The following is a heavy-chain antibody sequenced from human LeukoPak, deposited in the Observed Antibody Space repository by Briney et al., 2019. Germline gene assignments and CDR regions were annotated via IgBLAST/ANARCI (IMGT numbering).Heavy chain of an antibody. J-gene: IGHJ4*02. D-gene: IGHD3-16*01. CDR1: GFTFSSYG. V-gene: IGHV3-30*12. CDR2: ISFDGGNE. Sequence: PGGSLRLSCAASGFTFSSYGMHWVRQAPGKGLQWVAVISFDGGNEIYADSVKGRFTISRDNSKNTLYLQMNSLRAEDTAVYYCARDALGYWGQGTLVTVSS. CDR3: ARDALGY.